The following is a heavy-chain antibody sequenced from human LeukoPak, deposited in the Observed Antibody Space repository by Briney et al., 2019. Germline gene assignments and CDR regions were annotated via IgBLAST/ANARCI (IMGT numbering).Heavy chain of an antibody. CDR3: ARGSPTYYPNCFDP. CDR1: GGTFSSYA. Sequence: VASVKVSCKASGGTFSSYAISWVRQAPGQGLEWMGGIIAIFGTANYAQKFQGRVTITADESTSTAYMELSSLRSEDTAVYYCARGSPTYYPNCFDPWGQGTLVTVSS. D-gene: IGHD3-10*01. V-gene: IGHV1-69*13. CDR2: IIAIFGTA. J-gene: IGHJ5*02.